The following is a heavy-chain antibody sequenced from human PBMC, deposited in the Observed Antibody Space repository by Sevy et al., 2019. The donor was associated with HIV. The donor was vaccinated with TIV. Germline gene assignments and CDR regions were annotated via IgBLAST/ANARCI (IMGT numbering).Heavy chain of an antibody. CDR1: GYSFSSYA. J-gene: IGHJ4*02. D-gene: IGHD6-13*01. Sequence: GGSLRLSCVVSGYSFSSYAISWVRQAPGKGLEWVSIINGRGGSTYYADSVKGRFTISRDNPKNTLFLQMINLRVDDTAIYYCARPSPRIAAAASACYDNWGQGTLVTVSS. CDR3: ARPSPRIAAAASACYDN. V-gene: IGHV3-23*01. CDR2: INGRGGST.